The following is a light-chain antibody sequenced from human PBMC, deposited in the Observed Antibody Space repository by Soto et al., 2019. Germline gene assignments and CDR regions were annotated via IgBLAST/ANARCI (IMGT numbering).Light chain of an antibody. CDR3: GTYTGRNTLL. V-gene: IGLV2-14*01. Sequence: QSVLTQPASVSGSPGQSITISCTGTSSDVGAYNYVSWYQQYPGKAPKLMIYEVSNRPSGVSNRFSGSKSGNTASLTISGLQAEDEADYYCGTYTGRNTLLFGGGTKLTVL. CDR2: EVS. CDR1: SSDVGAYNY. J-gene: IGLJ2*01.